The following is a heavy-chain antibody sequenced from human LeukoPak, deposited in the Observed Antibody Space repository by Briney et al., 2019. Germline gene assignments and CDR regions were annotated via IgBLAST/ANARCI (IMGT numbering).Heavy chain of an antibody. CDR3: ARAGYCTNGVCRGDFDY. J-gene: IGHJ4*02. V-gene: IGHV3-48*03. Sequence: GGSLRLSCAASGFTFSSYEMNWVRQAPGKGLEWVSYISSSGSTIYYADSVKGRFTISRDDAKNSLYLQMNSLRAEDTAVYYCARAGYCTNGVCRGDFDYWGQGTLVTVSS. CDR2: ISSSGSTI. CDR1: GFTFSSYE. D-gene: IGHD2-8*01.